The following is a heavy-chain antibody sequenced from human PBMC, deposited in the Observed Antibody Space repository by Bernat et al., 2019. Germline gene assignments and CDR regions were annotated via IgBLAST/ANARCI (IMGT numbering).Heavy chain of an antibody. Sequence: EVQLVESGGGLVQPGGSLRLSCAGSGFTFSRYSMNGVRKAPGKGLEWVSFISSSSSTMYYADTVKGRFTISRDNGKNSLYLQMNSLRDEDTAVYYCARDKAEYYGMDVWGQGTTVTVSS. V-gene: IGHV3-48*02. CDR2: ISSSSSTM. CDR1: GFTFSRYS. CDR3: ARDKAEYYGMDV. J-gene: IGHJ6*02.